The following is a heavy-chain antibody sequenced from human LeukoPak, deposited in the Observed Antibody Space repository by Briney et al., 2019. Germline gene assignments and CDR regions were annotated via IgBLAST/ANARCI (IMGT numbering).Heavy chain of an antibody. CDR1: GFTFSSYH. J-gene: IGHJ4*02. CDR3: AKDKSPLYSYGPLDY. Sequence: GGSLRLSCVGSGFTFSSYHMNWVRQAPGKGLEWVSYISSSSSTIYYADSVKGRFTISRDNSKNTLYLQMNSLRAEDTAVYYCAKDKSPLYSYGPLDYWGQGTLVTVSS. D-gene: IGHD5-18*01. V-gene: IGHV3-48*01. CDR2: ISSSSSTI.